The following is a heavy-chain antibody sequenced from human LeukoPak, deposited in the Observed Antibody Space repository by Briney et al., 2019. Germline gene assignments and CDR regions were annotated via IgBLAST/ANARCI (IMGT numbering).Heavy chain of an antibody. V-gene: IGHV1-2*02. J-gene: IGHJ3*02. Sequence: ASVKVSCKASGHTFTGYYMHWVRQAPGQGLEWMGWINPNSGGTNYAQKSQGRVTMTRDTSISTAYMELSRLRSDDTAVYYCASPQLGYCSSTSCYNDAFDMWGQGTMVTVSS. CDR3: ASPQLGYCSSTSCYNDAFDM. CDR1: GHTFTGYY. D-gene: IGHD2-2*02. CDR2: INPNSGGT.